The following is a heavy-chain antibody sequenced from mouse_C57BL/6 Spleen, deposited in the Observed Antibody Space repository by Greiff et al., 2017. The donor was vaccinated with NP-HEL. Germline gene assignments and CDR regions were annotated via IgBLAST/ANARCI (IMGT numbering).Heavy chain of an antibody. V-gene: IGHV14-3*01. J-gene: IGHJ4*01. CDR2: IDPANGNT. D-gene: IGHD2-4*01. CDR3: AFMITTRYYAMDY. CDR1: GFNIKNTY. Sequence: DVKLVESVAELVRPGASVKLSCTASGFNIKNTYMHWVKQRPEQGLEWIGRIDPANGNTKYAPKFQGKATITADTSSNTAYLQLSSLTSEDTAIYYCAFMITTRYYAMDYWGQGTSVTVSS.